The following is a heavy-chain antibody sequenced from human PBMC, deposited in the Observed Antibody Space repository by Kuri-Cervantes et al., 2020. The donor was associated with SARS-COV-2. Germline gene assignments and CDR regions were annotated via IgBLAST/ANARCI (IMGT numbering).Heavy chain of an antibody. J-gene: IGHJ5*01. CDR3: AIQSSNWYNS. D-gene: IGHD6-13*01. CDR2: IIPILGTA. V-gene: IGHV1-69*04. Sequence: SVKVSCKASGGTFSSYAISWVRQAPGQGLEWMGRIIPILGTANYAQKFQGRVTITADKSTSTAYMELSSLRSDDTAVYYCAIQSSNWYNSWGQGTLVTVSS. CDR1: GGTFSSYA.